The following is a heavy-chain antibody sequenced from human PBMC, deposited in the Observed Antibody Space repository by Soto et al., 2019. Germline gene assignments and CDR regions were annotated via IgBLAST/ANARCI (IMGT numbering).Heavy chain of an antibody. V-gene: IGHV1-3*01. CDR2: INAGNGKR. CDR1: GYTYTSYA. D-gene: IGHD3-22*01. CDR3: ARDSYDNSGYFDYFDN. Sequence: QVQLVQSGAEVKKPGASVKVSCKASGYTYTSYAMYRVRKAPGHRLEWMGWINAGNGKRKYSQNFQCRVTITRDTSASTAYMDLSSQRSEDTAVYFCARDSYDNSGYFDYFDNWGQGTLVTVSS. J-gene: IGHJ4*02.